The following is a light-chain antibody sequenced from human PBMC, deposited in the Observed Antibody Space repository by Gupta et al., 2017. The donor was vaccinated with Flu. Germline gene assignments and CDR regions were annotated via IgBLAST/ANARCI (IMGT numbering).Light chain of an antibody. CDR1: NIGSKS. Sequence: SYVLTQPPSVSVAPGQTARITCGGNNIGSKSVHWYQQKPAQAPVLVVYDDSDRPSGIPERFSGSNSGNTATLTISRVEAGDEADYYCQVWDNSSDNPWVFGGGTKLTVL. CDR3: QVWDNSSDNPWV. V-gene: IGLV3-21*02. CDR2: DDS. J-gene: IGLJ3*02.